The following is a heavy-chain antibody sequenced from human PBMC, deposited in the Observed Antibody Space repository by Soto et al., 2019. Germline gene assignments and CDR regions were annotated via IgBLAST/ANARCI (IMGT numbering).Heavy chain of an antibody. CDR3: ASLSYYGSGSYYNVHDAFDI. D-gene: IGHD3-10*01. CDR2: ISYDGSNK. J-gene: IGHJ3*02. V-gene: IGHV3-30-3*01. Sequence: LRLSCAASGFTFSSYAMHWVRQAPGKGLEWVAVISYDGSNKYYADSVKGRFTISRDNSKNTLYLQMNSLRAEDTAVYYCASLSYYGSGSYYNVHDAFDIWGQGTMVTVSS. CDR1: GFTFSSYA.